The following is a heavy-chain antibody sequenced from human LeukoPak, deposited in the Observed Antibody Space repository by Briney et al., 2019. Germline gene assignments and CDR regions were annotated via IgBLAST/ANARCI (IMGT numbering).Heavy chain of an antibody. CDR3: ARAVDITIFRL. V-gene: IGHV3-74*01. J-gene: IGHJ4*02. D-gene: IGHD3-9*01. CDR2: INSDGSST. Sequence: GGSLRLSCAASGFTFSSYWMHWVRQAPGKGLVWVSRINSDGSSTSYADSVKGRLTISRDNAKNTLYLQMNSLRAEDTAVYYCARAVDITIFRLWGQGTLVTVSS. CDR1: GFTFSSYW.